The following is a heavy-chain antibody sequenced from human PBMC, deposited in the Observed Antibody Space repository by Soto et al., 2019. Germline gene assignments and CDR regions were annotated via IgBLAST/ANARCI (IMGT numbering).Heavy chain of an antibody. CDR3: ARDPPYVWGSYRVNYYYYGMDV. CDR2: ISAYNGNT. D-gene: IGHD3-16*02. CDR1: GYTFTSYG. J-gene: IGHJ6*02. V-gene: IGHV1-18*01. Sequence: VASVKVSCKASGYTFTSYGISWVRQAPGQGLEWMGWISAYNGNTNYAQKLQGRVTMTTDTSTSTAYMELRSLRSDDTAVYYCARDPPYVWGSYRVNYYYYGMDVWGQGTTVTVSS.